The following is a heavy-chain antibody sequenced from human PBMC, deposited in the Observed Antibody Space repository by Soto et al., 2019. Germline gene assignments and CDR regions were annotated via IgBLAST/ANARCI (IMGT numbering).Heavy chain of an antibody. CDR2: IYYSGST. V-gene: IGHV4-31*03. Sequence: ASETLSLTCTVSGGSISSGGYYWSWIRQHPGKGLEWIGCIYYSGSTYYNPSLKSRVTISVDTSKNQFSLKLSSVTAADTAVYYCARSGDSSGWYYFDYWGQGTLVTVSS. D-gene: IGHD6-19*01. CDR3: ARSGDSSGWYYFDY. J-gene: IGHJ4*02. CDR1: GGSISSGGYY.